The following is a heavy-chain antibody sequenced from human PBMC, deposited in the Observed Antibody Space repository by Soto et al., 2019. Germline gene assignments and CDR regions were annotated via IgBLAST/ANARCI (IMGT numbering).Heavy chain of an antibody. D-gene: IGHD3-16*01. V-gene: IGHV3-23*01. Sequence: EVQLLESGGGLVQPGGSLRLSCAASGFTFNNYAMTWVRQAPGKGLEWVSAISGGGDTTSYADSVKGRFTVSRDGSKNTVYLQMGSLQAEDTALYCWAKRRGGLGGLTPRVDFWGQGILVTVS. J-gene: IGHJ4*02. CDR3: AKRRGGLGGLTPRVDF. CDR1: GFTFNNYA. CDR2: ISGGGDTT.